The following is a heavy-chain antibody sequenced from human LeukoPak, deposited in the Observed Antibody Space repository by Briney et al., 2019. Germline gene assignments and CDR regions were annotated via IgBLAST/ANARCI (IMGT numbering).Heavy chain of an antibody. CDR1: GFTFSNYY. CDR2: IKQDGSEK. D-gene: IGHD6-13*01. V-gene: IGHV3-7*01. CDR3: ARPRRTYSSSWSFDP. Sequence: GGSLRLSCAASGFTFSNYYMSWVRQAPGKGLEWVANIKQDGSEKYYVDSVKGRFTISRDNARNSLYLQMNSLRAEDTAVYYCARPRRTYSSSWSFDPWGQGTLVTVSS. J-gene: IGHJ5*02.